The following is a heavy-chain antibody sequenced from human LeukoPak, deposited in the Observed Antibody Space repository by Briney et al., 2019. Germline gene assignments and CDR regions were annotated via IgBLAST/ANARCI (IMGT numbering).Heavy chain of an antibody. V-gene: IGHV4-4*02. D-gene: IGHD1-1*01. CDR3: ARVNINNWHSCDY. Sequence: SGTLSLTCAVSGAPISSNHPPPWARQPPGKGLEWIGEIYHSGSPNYNPSLKSRVTISVDKSRNHFSLNLSSVTAADTAVYYCARVNINNWHSCDYWGQGTLVTVSS. J-gene: IGHJ4*02. CDR2: IYHSGSP. CDR1: GAPISSNHP.